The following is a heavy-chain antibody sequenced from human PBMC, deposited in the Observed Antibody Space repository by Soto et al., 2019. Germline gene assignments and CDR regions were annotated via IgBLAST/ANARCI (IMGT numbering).Heavy chain of an antibody. J-gene: IGHJ4*02. CDR1: GDSISTADYY. CDR3: ARGIYSTSSFFDS. D-gene: IGHD6-6*01. V-gene: IGHV4-30-4*01. Sequence: SETLSLTCTVSGDSISTADYYWNWIRQPPGKGLEWIGYIYYSGNTYYIPSLKSRVTISVDTSKNQISLKLNSVTAAGTAVYYCARGIYSTSSFFDSWGQGTLVTVSS. CDR2: IYYSGNT.